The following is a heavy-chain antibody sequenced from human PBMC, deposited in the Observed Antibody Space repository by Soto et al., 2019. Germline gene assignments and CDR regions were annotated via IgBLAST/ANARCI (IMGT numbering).Heavy chain of an antibody. CDR1: GFTFSSYE. D-gene: IGHD3-22*01. J-gene: IGHJ1*01. CDR3: ARGPYYDSSGPWSGYFQH. V-gene: IGHV3-48*03. Sequence: PGGSLRLSCAASGFTFSSYEMNWVRQAPGKGLEWVSYISSSGSTIYYADSVKGRFTISRDNAKNSLYLQMNSLRAEDTAVYYCARGPYYDSSGPWSGYFQHWGQGTLVTVSS. CDR2: ISSSGSTI.